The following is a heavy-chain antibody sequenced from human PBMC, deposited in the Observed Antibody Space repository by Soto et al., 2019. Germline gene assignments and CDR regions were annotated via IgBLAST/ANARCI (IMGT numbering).Heavy chain of an antibody. CDR1: GDAFDNYA. J-gene: IGHJ6*01. CDR2: IISYFTKP. V-gene: IGHV1-69*01. CDR3: ARGAASIDTYRNYYYIYGLDV. Sequence: QAQLVQSGAEVKKPGSSVNVSCKASGDAFDNYAIHWVRQAPGQGLEWMGGIISYFTKPDYAHKFLGRLTIKADQATSTVFVELSSLRSDDTALYYYARGAASIDTYRNYYYIYGLDVWGQGTTVT. D-gene: IGHD4-4*01.